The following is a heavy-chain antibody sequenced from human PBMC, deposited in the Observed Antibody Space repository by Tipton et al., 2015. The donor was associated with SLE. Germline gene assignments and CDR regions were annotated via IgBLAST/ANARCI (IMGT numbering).Heavy chain of an antibody. V-gene: IGHV4-4*07. CDR2: IYTSGDT. D-gene: IGHD6-13*01. CDR3: ARSVTGYSSSWSGGDYFDY. CDR1: GGSINTYY. Sequence: TLSLTCTVSGGSINTYYWSWIRQPAGKGLEWIGRIYTSGDTDYNSSLKSRVTISVDTSKNQFSLKLSSVTAADTAVYYCARSVTGYSSSWSGGDYFDYWGQGTLVTVSS. J-gene: IGHJ4*02.